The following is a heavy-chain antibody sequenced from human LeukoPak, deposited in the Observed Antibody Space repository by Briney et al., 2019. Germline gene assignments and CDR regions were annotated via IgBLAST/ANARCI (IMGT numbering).Heavy chain of an antibody. J-gene: IGHJ4*02. CDR1: GFTLSSYG. Sequence: PGGSLRLSCAASGFTLSSYGMHWVRQAPGKGLEWVAFIRYDGSNKYYADSVKGRFTISRDNSENTLYLQMNSLRAEDTAVYYCAKASSGYDYFDYWGQGTLVTVSS. V-gene: IGHV3-30*02. D-gene: IGHD5-12*01. CDR2: IRYDGSNK. CDR3: AKASSGYDYFDY.